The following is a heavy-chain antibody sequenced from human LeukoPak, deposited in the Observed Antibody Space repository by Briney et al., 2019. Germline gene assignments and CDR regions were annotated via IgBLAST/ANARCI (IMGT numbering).Heavy chain of an antibody. J-gene: IGHJ4*02. V-gene: IGHV4-59*08. CDR1: GGSISSYY. CDR3: ARHSIVGQWLVPFDY. D-gene: IGHD6-19*01. CDR2: IYYSRST. Sequence: PSETLSLTCTVSGGSISSYYWSWMRQPPGKGLEWIGYIYYSRSTNYNPSLKSRVTISVDTSKNQFSLKLSSVTAADTAVYYCARHSIVGQWLVPFDYWGQGTLVTVSS.